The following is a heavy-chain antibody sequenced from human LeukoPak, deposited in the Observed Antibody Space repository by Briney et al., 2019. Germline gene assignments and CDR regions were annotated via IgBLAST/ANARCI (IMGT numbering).Heavy chain of an antibody. D-gene: IGHD3-10*01. CDR3: ARSHPSWSYDSGSFFNY. V-gene: IGHV4-38-2*02. CDR2: IYYSGST. J-gene: IGHJ4*02. CDR1: GYSISSGYY. Sequence: PSETLSLTCTVSGYSISSGYYWGWIRQPPGKGLEWIGSIYYSGSTYYNPSLKSRVTISVDTSKNQFSLRLSSVTAADTAVYFCARSHPSWSYDSGSFFNYWGQGTLVTVSS.